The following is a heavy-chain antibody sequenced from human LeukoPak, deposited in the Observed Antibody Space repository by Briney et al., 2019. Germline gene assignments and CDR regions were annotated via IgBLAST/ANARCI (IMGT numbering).Heavy chain of an antibody. D-gene: IGHD2-15*01. CDR2: INPSGGST. CDR3: ARGVFRGHIPDAFDI. V-gene: IGHV1-46*01. Sequence: ASVKVSCKASGYTFTNYYMHWVRQAPGQGLEWMGIINPSGGSTSYAQKFQGRVTMTRDTSTSTVYMELSSLRSEDTAVYYCARGVFRGHIPDAFDIWGQGTMVTVSS. J-gene: IGHJ3*02. CDR1: GYTFTNYY.